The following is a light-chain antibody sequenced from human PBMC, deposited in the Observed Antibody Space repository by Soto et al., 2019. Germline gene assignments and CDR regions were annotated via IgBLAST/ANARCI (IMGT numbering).Light chain of an antibody. J-gene: IGLJ2*01. Sequence: QSALTQPASVSGSPGQSITISCTGTSSDVGAFTSVSWYQQHPGKAPKLIIYDIIHRPSGVSDRFSGSKSVNTASLTISGLQPEEEATYNCSSYSRSTTLVVFGGGTKLTVL. CDR1: SSDVGAFTS. V-gene: IGLV2-14*03. CDR2: DII. CDR3: SSYSRSTTLVV.